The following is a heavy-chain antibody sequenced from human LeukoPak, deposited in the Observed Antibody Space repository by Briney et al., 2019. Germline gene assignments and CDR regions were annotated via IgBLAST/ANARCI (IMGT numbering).Heavy chain of an antibody. V-gene: IGHV1-18*01. J-gene: IGHJ3*02. CDR3: ARARDSSGYYSRRDAFDI. D-gene: IGHD3-22*01. CDR1: GYTFTSYG. Sequence: ASVKVSCKASGYTFTSYGISWVRQAPGQGLEGMGWISAYNGNTNYAQKLQGRVTMTTDTSTSTAYMELRSLRSDDTAVYYCARARDSSGYYSRRDAFDIWGQGTMVTVSS. CDR2: ISAYNGNT.